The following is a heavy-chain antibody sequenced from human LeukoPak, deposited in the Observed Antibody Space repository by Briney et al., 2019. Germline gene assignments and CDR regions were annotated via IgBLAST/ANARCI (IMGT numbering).Heavy chain of an antibody. CDR1: GFTFSSYS. D-gene: IGHD1-7*01. CDR3: ARWYNWNYGDALDI. V-gene: IGHV3-21*01. CDR2: ISSSSSYI. J-gene: IGHJ3*02. Sequence: GGSLRLSCAASGFTFSSYSMNWVRQAPGKGLEWVSSISSSSSYIYYADSVKGRFTISRDNAKNSLYLQMNSLRAGDTAVYYCARWYNWNYGDALDIWGQGTMVTVSS.